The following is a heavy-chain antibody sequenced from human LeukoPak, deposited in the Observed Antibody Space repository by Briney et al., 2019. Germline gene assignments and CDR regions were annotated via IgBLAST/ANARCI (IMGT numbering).Heavy chain of an antibody. D-gene: IGHD3-3*01. J-gene: IGHJ4*02. CDR1: GFTFDDYA. CDR3: AKDLYDFWSGLPFDY. V-gene: IGHV3-9*01. CDR2: ISWNSGSI. Sequence: GGSLRLSCAASGFTFDDYAMHWVRQAPGKGLEWVSGISWNSGSIGYADSVKGRFTISRDNAKNSLYLQMNSLRAEDTALYYRAKDLYDFWSGLPFDYWGQGTLVTVSS.